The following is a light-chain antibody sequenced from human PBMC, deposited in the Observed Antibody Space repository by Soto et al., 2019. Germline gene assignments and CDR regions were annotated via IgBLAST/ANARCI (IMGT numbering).Light chain of an antibody. CDR1: QSISSN. V-gene: IGKV3-15*01. CDR3: QQYNKWRT. J-gene: IGKJ1*01. CDR2: GAS. Sequence: ELVMTQSPATLSVSPGERATLSCRASQSISSNLAWYQQKPGHAPRLLIYGASTRATGIPARISGSGSGTEFTLTITSLQSEDFAVYYCQQYNKWRTFGQGTKVDIK.